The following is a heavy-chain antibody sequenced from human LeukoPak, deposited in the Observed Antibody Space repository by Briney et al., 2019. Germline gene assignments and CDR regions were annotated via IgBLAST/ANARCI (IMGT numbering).Heavy chain of an antibody. CDR2: INPHTGST. CDR3: ERTGRGHIYGYFDY. Sequence: ASVKVSCKASGYTFISYYIHWVRQAPGQGPEWMGVINPHTGSTTYAQKFQGRVTMTRDTSTSTVYVDLSSLKSEDTAVYYCERTGRGHIYGYFDYWGQGTLVTVSS. CDR1: GYTFISYY. J-gene: IGHJ4*02. D-gene: IGHD5-18*01. V-gene: IGHV1-46*01.